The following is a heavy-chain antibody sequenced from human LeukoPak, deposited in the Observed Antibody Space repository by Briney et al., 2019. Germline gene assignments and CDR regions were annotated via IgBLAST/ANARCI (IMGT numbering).Heavy chain of an antibody. CDR1: GFTFDDYA. J-gene: IGHJ3*02. Sequence: GGSLRLSCAASGFTFDDYAMHWVRQAPGKGLEWVSLISGDGGSTYYADSVRGRFTISRDNSKNSLYLQMDSLRTEDTAFYYYAKEIDTLGTNAFDIWGQGTMVTVSS. D-gene: IGHD2-15*01. CDR2: ISGDGGST. CDR3: AKEIDTLGTNAFDI. V-gene: IGHV3-43*02.